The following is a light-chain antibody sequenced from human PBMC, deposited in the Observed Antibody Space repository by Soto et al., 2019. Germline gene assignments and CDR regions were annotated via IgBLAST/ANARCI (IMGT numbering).Light chain of an antibody. CDR1: QSLSRSS. Sequence: EIVLTQSPGTVSLSPGERATLSCRASQSLSRSSLAWYQQKPGQAPRLLIYGASSRATGVPDRFSGSESGTDFTLTISRLEPEDFAVYYCQQYSRSPWTFGQGTKVDIK. J-gene: IGKJ1*01. CDR2: GAS. V-gene: IGKV3-20*01. CDR3: QQYSRSPWT.